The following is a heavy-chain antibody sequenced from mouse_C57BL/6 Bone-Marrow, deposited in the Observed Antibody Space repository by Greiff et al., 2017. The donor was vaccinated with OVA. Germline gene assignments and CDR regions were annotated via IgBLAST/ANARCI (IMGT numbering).Heavy chain of an antibody. CDR1: GYAFSSSW. J-gene: IGHJ3*01. CDR2: IYPGDGDT. V-gene: IGHV1-82*01. CDR3: ARGGEFAY. Sequence: VQLQQSGPELVKPGASVKISCKASGYAFSSSWMNWVKQRPGQGLEWIGRIYPGDGDTNYNGKFKGKATLTADKSSSTAYMQLSSLTSEDSAVYFGARGGEFAYWGQGTLVTVSA.